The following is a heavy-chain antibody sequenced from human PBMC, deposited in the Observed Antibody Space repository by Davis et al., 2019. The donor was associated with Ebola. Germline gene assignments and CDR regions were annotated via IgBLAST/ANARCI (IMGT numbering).Heavy chain of an antibody. CDR2: ISSSGSTI. CDR1: GFTFSDYY. CDR3: ARKIVATGIFFIWYFDL. V-gene: IGHV3-11*01. Sequence: GESLKISCAASGFTFSDYYMSWIRQAPGKGLEWVSYISSSGSTIYYADSVKGRFTISRDNAKNSLYLQMNSLRAEDTAVYYCARKIVATGIFFIWYFDLWAVAPWSLSPQ. D-gene: IGHD5-12*01. J-gene: IGHJ2*01.